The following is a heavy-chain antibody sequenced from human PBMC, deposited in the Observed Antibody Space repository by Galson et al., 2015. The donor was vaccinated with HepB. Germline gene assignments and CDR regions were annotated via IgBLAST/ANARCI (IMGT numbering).Heavy chain of an antibody. D-gene: IGHD3-10*01. V-gene: IGHV7-4-1*02. Sequence: VRQAPGQGLEWMGWINTNTGKPTYAQGFTGRFVFSLDTSVTTAYLQISSLKAEDIAVYYCARTPYYGSGSYYNGWFDPWGQGTLVTVSS. CDR2: INTNTGKP. J-gene: IGHJ5*02. CDR3: ARTPYYGSGSYYNGWFDP.